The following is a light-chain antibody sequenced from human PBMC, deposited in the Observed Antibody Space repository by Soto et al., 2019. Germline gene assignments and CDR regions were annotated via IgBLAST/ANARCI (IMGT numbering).Light chain of an antibody. Sequence: DKLMSQSPATLSVSPGERVTLSCRASQNIHNHMSWFLQKPGQTPRLLIYDAIIRAPDVPARFSGSWSGAEFTLTISSPQAEDFAVYFCHQYNNWAKHKFGEWTKVDIK. CDR2: DAI. J-gene: IGKJ2*01. CDR1: QNIHNH. V-gene: IGKV3-15*01. CDR3: HQYNNWAKHK.